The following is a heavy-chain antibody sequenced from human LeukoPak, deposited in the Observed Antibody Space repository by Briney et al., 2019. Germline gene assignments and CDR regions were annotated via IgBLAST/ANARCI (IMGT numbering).Heavy chain of an antibody. J-gene: IGHJ3*02. CDR2: IYYSGST. CDR1: GGSISSSSYY. V-gene: IGHV4-61*01. D-gene: IGHD2-21*01. CDR3: ARVEGGATGDAFDI. Sequence: SETLSLTCTVSGGSISSSSYYWSWIRQPPGKGLEWIGYIYYSGSTNYNPSLKSRVTISVDTSKNQFSLRLSSVTAADTAVYYCARVEGGATGDAFDIWGQGTMVTVSS.